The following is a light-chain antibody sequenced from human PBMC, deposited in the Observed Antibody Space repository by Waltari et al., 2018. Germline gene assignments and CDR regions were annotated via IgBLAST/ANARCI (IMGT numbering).Light chain of an antibody. CDR3: CFYTSRFYV. CDR2: EVT. J-gene: IGLJ1*01. V-gene: IGLV2-18*01. CDR1: SSDVGTNNR. Sequence: QSALTQPPSVSGTPGQSVTISCTGTSSDVGTNNRVSWYQQSPGSAPKLLIYEVTNRPAGVPDRVSGTKTGNTASLTISGLQAEDEADYYCCFYTSRFYVFGPGTKVTVL.